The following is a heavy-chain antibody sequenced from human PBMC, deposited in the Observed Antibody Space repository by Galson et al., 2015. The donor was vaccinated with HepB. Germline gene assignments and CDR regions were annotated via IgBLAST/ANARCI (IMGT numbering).Heavy chain of an antibody. Sequence: SLRLSCAASGFTMDDYAMHWVRQAPGKGLEWVSGISWNSRSIGYADSVKGRFTISRDNAKNSLYLQMHSLRAEDTALYYCAKGGSGTNFHYFDYWGQGTLVTVSS. CDR1: GFTMDDYA. CDR3: AKGGSGTNFHYFDY. CDR2: ISWNSRSI. D-gene: IGHD1-26*01. J-gene: IGHJ4*02. V-gene: IGHV3-9*01.